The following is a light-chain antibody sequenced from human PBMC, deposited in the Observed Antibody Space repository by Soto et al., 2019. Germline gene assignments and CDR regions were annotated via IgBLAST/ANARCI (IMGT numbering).Light chain of an antibody. J-gene: IGLJ1*01. Sequence: QSALTQPASVSGSPGQSIAISCTGTFSDVGGYAYVSWYQQHPDKAPKLMIYDVTNRPSGVSNRFSGSKSGNTASLTISGLQADDEADYYCSSYTISSTYVFGTGTKVTVL. CDR3: SSYTISSTYV. CDR1: FSDVGGYAY. CDR2: DVT. V-gene: IGLV2-14*03.